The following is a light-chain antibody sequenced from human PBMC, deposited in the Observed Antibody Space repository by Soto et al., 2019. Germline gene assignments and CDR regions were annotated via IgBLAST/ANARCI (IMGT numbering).Light chain of an antibody. Sequence: QSVLTQPASVSGSPGQSITISCTGTSSDVGTYNLVSWYQQHPGKAPKLMIFEGSKRPSGVSNRFSGSKSGNTASLTISGLQAEYAADYYCCSYARSSTYVFGTGTKVTVL. V-gene: IGLV2-23*01. CDR1: SSDVGTYNL. J-gene: IGLJ1*01. CDR3: CSYARSSTYV. CDR2: EGS.